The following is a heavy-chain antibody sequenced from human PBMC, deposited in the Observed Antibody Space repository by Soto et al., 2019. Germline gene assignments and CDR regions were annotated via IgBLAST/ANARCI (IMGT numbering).Heavy chain of an antibody. CDR2: ISGSGGST. J-gene: IGHJ6*02. CDR1: GFTFSSYA. D-gene: IGHD4-17*01. Sequence: GGSLRLSCAASGFTFSSYAMSWVRQAPGKGLEWVSAISGSGGSTYYADSVKGRFTISRDNSKNTLYLQMNSLRAEDPAVYYCAKVSGKQVTTSLNYYGMDVWGQGTTVTVSS. CDR3: AKVSGKQVTTSLNYYGMDV. V-gene: IGHV3-23*01.